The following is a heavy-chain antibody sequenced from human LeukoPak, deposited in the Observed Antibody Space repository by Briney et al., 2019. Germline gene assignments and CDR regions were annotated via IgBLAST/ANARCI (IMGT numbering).Heavy chain of an antibody. CDR3: ARDYVDFWSEFGHYFDY. V-gene: IGHV1-18*01. CDR1: GYTFTSYG. J-gene: IGHJ4*02. CDR2: ISAYNGNT. D-gene: IGHD3-3*01. Sequence: APVKVSCKASGYTFTSYGISWVRQAPGQGLEWMGWISAYNGNTNYAQKLQGRVTMTTDTSTSTAYMELRSLRSDDTAVYYCARDYVDFWSEFGHYFDYWGQGALVTVSS.